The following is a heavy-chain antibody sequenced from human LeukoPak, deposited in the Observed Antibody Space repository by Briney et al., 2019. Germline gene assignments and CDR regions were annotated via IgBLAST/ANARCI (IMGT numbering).Heavy chain of an antibody. D-gene: IGHD3-10*01. V-gene: IGHV1-18*01. CDR1: GYTFTSYD. CDR3: VRAGNYYNLAYAADN. Sequence: ASVKVSCKASGYTFTSYDINWVRQAPGQGLEWMGWISSYNGNTNYAQKLQGRVTMTTDTSTSTAYMELRSLRSDDTAVYYCVRAGNYYNLAYAADNWGQGSLVTVSS. CDR2: ISSYNGNT. J-gene: IGHJ4*02.